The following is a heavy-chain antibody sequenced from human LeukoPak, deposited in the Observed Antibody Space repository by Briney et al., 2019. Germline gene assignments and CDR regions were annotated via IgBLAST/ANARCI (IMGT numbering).Heavy chain of an antibody. CDR1: GDSVSGNRAT. V-gene: IGHV6-1*01. J-gene: IGHJ4*02. Sequence: SQPLSLTCAISGDSVSGNRATWNWLRQSPSRGLEWLGRIYYRSKWYSDYAVSVKGRITINPDTSKNQFSLLLNSVTPEDTAVYFCGRAEHDWGSDYWGQETLVTVSS. D-gene: IGHD3-9*01. CDR3: GRAEHDWGSDY. CDR2: IYYRSKWYS.